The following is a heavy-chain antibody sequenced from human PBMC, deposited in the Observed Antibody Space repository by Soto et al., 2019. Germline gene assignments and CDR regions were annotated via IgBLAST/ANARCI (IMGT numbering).Heavy chain of an antibody. V-gene: IGHV5-10-1*01. CDR2: IDPSDSYT. CDR1: GYSFTSYW. D-gene: IGHD3-22*01. J-gene: IGHJ4*02. Sequence: PGESLKISCKGSGYSFTSYWISWVRQMPGKGLEWMGRIDPSDSYTNYSPSFQGHVTISADKSISTAYLQWSSLKASDTAMYYCAIHAYDSSGYYSFDYWGQGTLVTVSS. CDR3: AIHAYDSSGYYSFDY.